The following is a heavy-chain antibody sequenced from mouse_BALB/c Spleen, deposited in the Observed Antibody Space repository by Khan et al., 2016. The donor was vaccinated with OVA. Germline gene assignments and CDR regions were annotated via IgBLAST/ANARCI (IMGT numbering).Heavy chain of an antibody. Sequence: VQLQESGAELARPGASVKMSCKASGYTFTSHTMHWVKQSPGQGLEWIGYINPRSGYSNYNHKFNDKSTLTADKSSSTAYMQLSSLTSADTAVYCCARQAPGYAMDCWGQGTSVTVSS. CDR3: ARQAPGYAMDC. D-gene: IGHD3-2*02. CDR2: INPRSGYS. V-gene: IGHV1-4*01. CDR1: GYTFTSHT. J-gene: IGHJ4*01.